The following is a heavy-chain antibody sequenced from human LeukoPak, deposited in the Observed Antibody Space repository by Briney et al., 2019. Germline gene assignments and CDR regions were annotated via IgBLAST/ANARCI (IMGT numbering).Heavy chain of an antibody. J-gene: IGHJ6*02. CDR1: GFTFSDYY. CDR3: ARPMSSSWSAWDV. V-gene: IGHV3-11*01. D-gene: IGHD6-13*01. Sequence: GGSLRLSCAASGFTFSDYYMSWIRQAPGKGLEWVSYISSSGSTIYYADSVKGRFAISRDNAKNSLYLQMNSLRAEDTAVYYCARPMSSSWSAWDVWGQGTTITVSS. CDR2: ISSSGSTI.